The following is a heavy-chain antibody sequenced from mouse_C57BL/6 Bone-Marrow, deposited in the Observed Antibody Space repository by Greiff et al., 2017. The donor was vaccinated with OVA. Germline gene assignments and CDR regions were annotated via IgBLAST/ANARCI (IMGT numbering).Heavy chain of an antibody. CDR3: ARETFSYYYGYYFDY. CDR1: GFTFSDYY. J-gene: IGHJ2*01. D-gene: IGHD1-1*01. CDR2: INYDGSST. Sequence: EVQLVESEGGLVQPGSSMKLSCTASGFTFSDYYMAWVRQVPEKGLEWVANINYDGSSTYYLDSLKSRFIISRDNAKNILYLQMSSLKSEDTATYYCARETFSYYYGYYFDYWGQGTTLTVSS. V-gene: IGHV5-16*01.